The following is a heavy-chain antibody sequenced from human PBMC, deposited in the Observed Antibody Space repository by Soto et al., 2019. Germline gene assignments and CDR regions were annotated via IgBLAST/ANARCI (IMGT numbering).Heavy chain of an antibody. Sequence: QVQLVESGGGVVQPGRSLRLSCAGSGFTFSNYGLHWVRQAPGKGLEWVAVISYDGSHKYYADSVKGRFTISRDNSNNMLYLQMASLRAEDTAVYYCAKDGAPLYCSRSSCHPAGAYWGQGTLGTVSS. V-gene: IGHV3-30*18. D-gene: IGHD2-15*01. CDR2: ISYDGSHK. CDR3: AKDGAPLYCSRSSCHPAGAY. J-gene: IGHJ4*02. CDR1: GFTFSNYG.